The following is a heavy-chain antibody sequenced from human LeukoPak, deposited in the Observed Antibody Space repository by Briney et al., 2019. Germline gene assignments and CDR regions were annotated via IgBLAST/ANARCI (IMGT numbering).Heavy chain of an antibody. J-gene: IGHJ3*02. CDR1: GYTFTGYY. D-gene: IGHD3-16*01. CDR2: INPYSGGT. V-gene: IGHV1-2*06. CDR3: ARTLYDNDAFDI. Sequence: ASVKVSCKASGYTFTGYYIHWERQAPGQGLEWMGRINPYSGGTNYAQKFQGRVTMTRDTSICTAYMELSRLRSDDTAVYYCARTLYDNDAFDIWGQGTMVTVSS.